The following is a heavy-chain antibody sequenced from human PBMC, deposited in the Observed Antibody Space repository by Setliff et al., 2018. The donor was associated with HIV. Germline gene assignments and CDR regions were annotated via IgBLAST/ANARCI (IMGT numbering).Heavy chain of an antibody. CDR1: GGSVSSRGYY. D-gene: IGHD2-8*01. Sequence: SETLSLTCTVSGGSVSSRGYYWGWIRQPPGKGPEWIANILYGGNTYNNPSLKSRVTISVDTSKNHFSLKLNSVTAADTAVYFCARPTTGVGGGAAFDIWGQGTMVTVSS. J-gene: IGHJ3*02. CDR3: ARPTTGVGGGAAFDI. V-gene: IGHV4-39*02. CDR2: ILYGGNT.